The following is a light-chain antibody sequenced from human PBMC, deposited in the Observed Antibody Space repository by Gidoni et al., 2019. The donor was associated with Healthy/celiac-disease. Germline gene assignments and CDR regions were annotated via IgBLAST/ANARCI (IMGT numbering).Light chain of an antibody. CDR2: DVS. J-gene: IGLJ3*02. Sequence: PHSVSGSPGQSVTISCTGTSSDVGGYNYVSWYQQHPGKAPKLMIYDVSKRPSGVPDRFSGSKSGNTASLTISGLQAEDEADYYCCSYAGSYTRVFGGGTKLTVL. V-gene: IGLV2-11*01. CDR1: SSDVGGYNY. CDR3: CSYAGSYTRV.